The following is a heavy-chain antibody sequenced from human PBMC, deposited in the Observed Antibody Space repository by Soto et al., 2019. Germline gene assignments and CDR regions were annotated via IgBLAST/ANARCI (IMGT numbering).Heavy chain of an antibody. CDR2: ISGSGDST. CDR3: AKSVRFLEWHYYYGMDV. CDR1: GLTFSSYA. Sequence: EVQLLESGGGLVQPGGSLRLSCAASGLTFSSYAMSWVRQAPGKGLEWVSSISGSGDSTSYADSVKGRFTISRDNPKNTLYLQMNSLRAEDTALYYCAKSVRFLEWHYYYGMDVWGQGTTVTVSS. J-gene: IGHJ6*02. V-gene: IGHV3-23*01. D-gene: IGHD3-3*01.